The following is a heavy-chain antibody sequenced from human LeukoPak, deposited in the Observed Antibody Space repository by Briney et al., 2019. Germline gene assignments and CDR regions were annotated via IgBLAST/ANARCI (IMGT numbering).Heavy chain of an antibody. V-gene: IGHV3-21*01. CDR2: ISSSSSYI. D-gene: IGHD6-6*01. J-gene: IGHJ6*03. Sequence: GGSLKLSCAASGFTFSSYSMNWVRQAPGKGLEWVSSISSSSSYIYYADSVKGRFTISRDNAKNSLYLQMNSLRAEDTAVYYCARAYPVRSPMDVWGKGTTVTVSS. CDR1: GFTFSSYS. CDR3: ARAYPVRSPMDV.